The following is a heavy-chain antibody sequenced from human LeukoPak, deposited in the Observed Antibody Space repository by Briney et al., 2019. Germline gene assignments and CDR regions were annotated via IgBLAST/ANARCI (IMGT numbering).Heavy chain of an antibody. J-gene: IGHJ5*02. CDR1: GYTFTSYD. CDR2: MSPNSDNT. V-gene: IGHV1-8*01. CDR3: ARDYGGSSGWFDP. Sequence: ASVNVSCKASGYTFTSYDINWVRQATGQGLEWMGWMSPNSDNTGYAQKFQRRVTFTRDTSISTAYMELRSLTSEDTAVYYCARDYGGSSGWFDPWGQGTLVTVSS. D-gene: IGHD4-23*01.